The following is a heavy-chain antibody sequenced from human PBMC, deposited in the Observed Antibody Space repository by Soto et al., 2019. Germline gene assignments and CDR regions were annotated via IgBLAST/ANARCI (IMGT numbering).Heavy chain of an antibody. CDR1: GGSISSSNW. CDR2: IYHSGST. V-gene: IGHV4-4*02. CDR3: ARKDYGDYRCFDP. J-gene: IGHJ5*02. D-gene: IGHD4-17*01. Sequence: QVQLQESGPGLVKPSGTLSLTCAVSGGSISSSNWWSWVRQPPGKGLEWIGEIYHSGSTNYNPSLKSRVTISVDKSKNHFSLRLTSVTAADTAVYYCARKDYGDYRCFDPWGQGTLVTVSS.